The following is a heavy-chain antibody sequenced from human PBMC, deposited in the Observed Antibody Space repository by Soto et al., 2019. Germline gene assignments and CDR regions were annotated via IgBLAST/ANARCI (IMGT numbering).Heavy chain of an antibody. CDR2: ISYDGSNK. Sequence: QVQLVESGGGVVQPGRSLRLSCAASGFTFSSYAMHWVRQAPGKGLEWVAVISYDGSNKYYADSVKGRFTISRDNSKNTLYLQMNSLRAEDTAVYYCARDSSGWYTYWGQGTLVTVSS. CDR3: ARDSSGWYTY. V-gene: IGHV3-30-3*01. D-gene: IGHD6-19*01. CDR1: GFTFSSYA. J-gene: IGHJ4*02.